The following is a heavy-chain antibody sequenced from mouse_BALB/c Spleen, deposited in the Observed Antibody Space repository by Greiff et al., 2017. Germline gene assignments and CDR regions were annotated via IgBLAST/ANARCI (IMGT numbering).Heavy chain of an antibody. J-gene: IGHJ3*01. CDR3: ARRGDNDERFAY. V-gene: IGHV5-6*02. CDR1: GFTFSSYG. D-gene: IGHD2-4*01. CDR2: ISSGGSYT. Sequence: EVMLVESGGDLVKPGGSLKLSCAASGFTFSSYGMSWVRQTPDKRLEWVATISSGGSYTYYPDSVKGRFTISRDNAKNTLYLQMSSLKSEDTAMYYCARRGDNDERFAYWGQGTLVTVSA.